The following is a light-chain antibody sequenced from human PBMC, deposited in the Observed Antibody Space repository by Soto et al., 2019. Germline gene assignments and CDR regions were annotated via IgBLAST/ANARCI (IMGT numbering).Light chain of an antibody. CDR1: SGHSRYA. CDR3: QTWDTGIVV. Sequence: QPVLTQSPSASASLGASDKLTCTLSSGHSRYAIAWHQQQPEKGPRYLMKLNSDGSHTKGDGIPDRFSGSSSGAERYLTISSLQSEDEADYYCQTWDTGIVVFGGGTKLTVL. CDR2: LNSDGSH. J-gene: IGLJ2*01. V-gene: IGLV4-69*01.